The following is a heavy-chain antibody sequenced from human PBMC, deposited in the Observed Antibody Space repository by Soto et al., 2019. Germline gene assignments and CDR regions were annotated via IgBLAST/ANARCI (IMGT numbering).Heavy chain of an antibody. CDR3: ARGAVSRQHFYYGFDV. D-gene: IGHD4-17*01. J-gene: IGHJ6*02. CDR2: ISTTGTFT. CDR1: GFTFSESF. Sequence: GGSLRLSCAASGFTFSESFMSWIRQAPGKGLEWVSSISTTGTFTDYAASLKGRVTVARDNSRNALFLQLDSLRDEDTAVYFCARGAVSRQHFYYGFDVWGQGTTVTVSS. V-gene: IGHV3-11*06.